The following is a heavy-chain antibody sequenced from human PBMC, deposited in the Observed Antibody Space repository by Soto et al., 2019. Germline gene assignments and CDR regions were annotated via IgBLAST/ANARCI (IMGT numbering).Heavy chain of an antibody. CDR1: GYTFTSYA. D-gene: IGHD5-12*01. Sequence: QVQLVQSGAEVKKPGASVKVSCKASGYTFTSYAMHWVRQAPGQRLEWMGWINAGNGNTKYSQKFQGRVTITRDTSASTAYMELSSLRSEDTAVYYCATVTVGYSGYGSFDYWGQGTLVTVSS. J-gene: IGHJ4*02. CDR2: INAGNGNT. CDR3: ATVTVGYSGYGSFDY. V-gene: IGHV1-3*01.